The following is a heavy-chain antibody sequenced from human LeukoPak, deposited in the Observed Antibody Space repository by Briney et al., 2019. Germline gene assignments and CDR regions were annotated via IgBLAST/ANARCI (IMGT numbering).Heavy chain of an antibody. CDR3: ARATGILRYFDWLLPLGY. CDR2: ISYDGSNK. V-gene: IGHV3-30*04. Sequence: GGSLRLSCAASGFTFSSYATHWVRQAPGKGLEWVAVISYDGSNKYYADSVKGRFTISRDNSKNTLYLQMNSLRAEDTAVYYCARATGILRYFDWLLPLGYWGQGTLVTVSS. CDR1: GFTFSSYA. D-gene: IGHD3-9*01. J-gene: IGHJ4*02.